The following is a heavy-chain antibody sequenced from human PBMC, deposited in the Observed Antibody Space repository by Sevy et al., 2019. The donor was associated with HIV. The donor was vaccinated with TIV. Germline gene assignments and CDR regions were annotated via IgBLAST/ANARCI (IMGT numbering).Heavy chain of an antibody. Sequence: GGSLRLSCAASGFTFRSYVMSWVRQAPGKGLEWVSGISGSGGSTYYADSVKGRFTISRDNSKNTLYLQMNSRRAEETAVYYCAKAKTVAAGFDYWGQGTLVTVSS. J-gene: IGHJ4*02. CDR2: ISGSGGST. CDR1: GFTFRSYV. V-gene: IGHV3-23*01. D-gene: IGHD2-15*01. CDR3: AKAKTVAAGFDY.